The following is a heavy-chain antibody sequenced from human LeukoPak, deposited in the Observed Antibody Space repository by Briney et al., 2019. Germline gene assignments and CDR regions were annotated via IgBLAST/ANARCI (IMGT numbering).Heavy chain of an antibody. J-gene: IGHJ4*02. V-gene: IGHV4-30-4*01. CDR3: ARAREPLVYTYYFDY. CDR2: IYYSGST. CDR1: GGSTSSGDYY. D-gene: IGHD6-13*01. Sequence: SETLSLTCTVSGGSTSSGDYYWSWIRQPPGKGLEWIGYIYYSGSTYYNPSLKSRVTISIDTSKNQFSLKLSSVTAADTAVYYCARAREPLVYTYYFDYWGQGTLVTVSS.